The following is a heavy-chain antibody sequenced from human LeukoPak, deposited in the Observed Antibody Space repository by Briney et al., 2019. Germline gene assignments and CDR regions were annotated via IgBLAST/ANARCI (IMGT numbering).Heavy chain of an antibody. D-gene: IGHD3-10*01. CDR2: IWFDGNKK. CDR3: ARAYYHASGGAFGMDV. CDR1: GFTFSSYW. J-gene: IGHJ6*02. V-gene: IGHV3-33*08. Sequence: GGSLRLSCAASGFTFSSYWMHWVRQAPGKGLEWVALIWFDGNKKDYVDSVKGRFTISRDDSKKTLYLQMNSLRAEDTALYYCARAYYHASGGAFGMDVWGQGTTVTVSS.